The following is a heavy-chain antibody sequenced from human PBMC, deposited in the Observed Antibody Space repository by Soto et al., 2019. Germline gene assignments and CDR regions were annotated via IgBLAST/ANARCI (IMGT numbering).Heavy chain of an antibody. Sequence: GASVKVSCKASGYTFTSYGISWVRQAPGQGLEWMGWISAYNGNTNYAQKLQGRVTMTTDTSTSTAYMELRSLRSDDTAVYYCAREFTVVVPAAHLDYWGQGTLVTVSS. D-gene: IGHD2-2*01. V-gene: IGHV1-18*01. CDR1: GYTFTSYG. J-gene: IGHJ4*02. CDR3: AREFTVVVPAAHLDY. CDR2: ISAYNGNT.